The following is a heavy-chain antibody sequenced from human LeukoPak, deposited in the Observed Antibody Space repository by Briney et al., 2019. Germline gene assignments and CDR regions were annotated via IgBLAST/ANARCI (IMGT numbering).Heavy chain of an antibody. CDR1: GGSISSSSYY. D-gene: IGHD6-13*01. Sequence: PSETLSLTCTVSGGSISSSSYYWGWIRQPPGKGLEWIGSIYYSGSTYYNPSLKSRVTISVDTSKNQFSLKLSSVTAADTAVYYCARLFERGIAAGNWFDPWGQGTLVTVSS. J-gene: IGHJ5*02. CDR2: IYYSGST. V-gene: IGHV4-39*01. CDR3: ARLFERGIAAGNWFDP.